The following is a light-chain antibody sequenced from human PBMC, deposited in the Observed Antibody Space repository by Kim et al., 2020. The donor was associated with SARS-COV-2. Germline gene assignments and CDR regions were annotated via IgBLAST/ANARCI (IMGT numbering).Light chain of an antibody. Sequence: LSSGERATLSCRASQSVSSSYLAWYQQKPGQAPRLLIYGASSRATGIPDMFSGSGSGTDFTLTISRLEPEDFAVYYCQQYGSSVYTFGQGTKLEI. CDR1: QSVSSSY. CDR2: GAS. CDR3: QQYGSSVYT. J-gene: IGKJ2*01. V-gene: IGKV3-20*01.